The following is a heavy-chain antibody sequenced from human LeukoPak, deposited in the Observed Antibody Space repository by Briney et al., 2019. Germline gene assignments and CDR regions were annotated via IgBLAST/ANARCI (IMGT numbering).Heavy chain of an antibody. CDR3: ARHHASSWYAN. CDR2: MNHSGST. J-gene: IGHJ4*02. V-gene: IGHV4-34*01. D-gene: IGHD6-13*01. CDR1: GGSFSGDY. Sequence: SETLSFTCADYGGSFSGDYWSWIRQPPGKGLEWIGEMNHSGSTNYNPSLKSRVTISIDTAKSQFSPNLRSLTAADTAVYYCARHHASSWYANWGQGTLVTVSS.